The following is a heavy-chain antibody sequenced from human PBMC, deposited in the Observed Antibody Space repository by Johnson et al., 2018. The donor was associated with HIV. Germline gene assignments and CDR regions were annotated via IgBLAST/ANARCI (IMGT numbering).Heavy chain of an antibody. CDR2: ISYDGSNK. CDR1: GFTFSSYA. V-gene: IGHV3-30*04. D-gene: IGHD6-6*01. CDR3: ARDRRARLPLYAFDI. J-gene: IGHJ3*02. Sequence: QMLLVESGGGVVQPGRSLRLSCAASGFTFSSYAMHWVRQAPGKGLEWVAVISYDGSNKYYADSVKGRFTISRDNSKNTLYLQMNSRRAPDTAVYYCARDRRARLPLYAFDIWGHGTMVTVSS.